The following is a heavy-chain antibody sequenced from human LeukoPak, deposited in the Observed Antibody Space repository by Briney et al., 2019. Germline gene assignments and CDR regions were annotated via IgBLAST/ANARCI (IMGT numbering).Heavy chain of an antibody. CDR2: ISNSGGST. J-gene: IGHJ4*02. Sequence: GGSLRLSCAASGFTFSTYAMHWVRQSPGKGLEWASVISNSGGSTFYADSVKGRFTISRDNSKNTLYLQMNSLRAEDTAVYYCAKRASGSGTSLYYFDYWGQGTLVTVSS. CDR1: GFTFSTYA. D-gene: IGHD3-10*01. V-gene: IGHV3-23*01. CDR3: AKRASGSGTSLYYFDY.